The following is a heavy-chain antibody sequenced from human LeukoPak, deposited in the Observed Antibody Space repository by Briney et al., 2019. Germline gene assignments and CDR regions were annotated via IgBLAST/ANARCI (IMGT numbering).Heavy chain of an antibody. J-gene: IGHJ4*02. V-gene: IGHV1-2*02. CDR2: INPNSGGT. Sequence: ASVKVSCKASGYTFTGYYMHWVRQAPGQGLEWMGWINPNSGGTNYAQKFQGRVTMTRDTSISTAYMELSRLRSDDTAVYYCAKVFSSWYPCPGYWGQGTLVTVSS. D-gene: IGHD6-13*01. CDR3: AKVFSSWYPCPGY. CDR1: GYTFTGYY.